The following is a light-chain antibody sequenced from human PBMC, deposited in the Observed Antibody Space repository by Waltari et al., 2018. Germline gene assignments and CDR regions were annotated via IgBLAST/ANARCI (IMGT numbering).Light chain of an antibody. CDR3: MQALQDPFT. J-gene: IGKJ3*01. V-gene: IGKV2-28*01. CDR1: QSLLHSNVYTY. CDR2: LGS. Sequence: DIVMTQSPLSLPVTPGEPASISCRSSQSLLHSNVYTYLDWYLQKPGQSPQLLINLGSNRASGVPARFSGSGSGTDFTLKISRVEAEDVGLYYCMQALQDPFTFGPGTIVDIK.